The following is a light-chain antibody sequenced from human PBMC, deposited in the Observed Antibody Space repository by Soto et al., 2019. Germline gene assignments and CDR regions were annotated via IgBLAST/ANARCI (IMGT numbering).Light chain of an antibody. Sequence: EIVMTQSPVTLSVSPGERATLSCRASQSVSSNLAWYQQKPGQAPSLLIYGAFTRATGIPARFSGTGSGTEFTLTISSLQSEDFALYYCQQYNDWPPLTFGGGTKV. J-gene: IGKJ4*01. V-gene: IGKV3-15*01. CDR2: GAF. CDR1: QSVSSN. CDR3: QQYNDWPPLT.